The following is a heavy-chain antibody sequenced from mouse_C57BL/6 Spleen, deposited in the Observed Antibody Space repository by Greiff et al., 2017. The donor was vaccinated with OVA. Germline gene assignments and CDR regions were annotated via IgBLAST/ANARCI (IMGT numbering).Heavy chain of an antibody. CDR2: IDPETGGT. CDR1: GYTFPDYE. CDR3: TREEYYGRGQAWFAY. J-gene: IGHJ3*01. D-gene: IGHD1-1*01. Sequence: QVQLQQSGAELVRPGASVTLSCKASGYTFPDYEMHWVKQTPVHGLEWIGAIDPETGGTAYNQKVKGKAILTAVKSSSTAYMEVRSLTYGDAAVDYGTREEYYGRGQAWFAYWGQGTLVTVSA. V-gene: IGHV1-15*01.